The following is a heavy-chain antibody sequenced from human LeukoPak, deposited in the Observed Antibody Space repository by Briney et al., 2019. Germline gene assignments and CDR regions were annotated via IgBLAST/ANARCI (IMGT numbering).Heavy chain of an antibody. CDR2: INAGNGNT. J-gene: IGHJ5*02. V-gene: IGHV1-3*01. CDR1: GYTFTRYT. D-gene: IGHD6-13*01. CDR3: ARDREQQLSWFDP. Sequence: ASVKVSCKASGYTFTRYTIHWVRQAPGQRLEWMGWINAGNGNTKYSQKFQGRVTITRDTSASTAYMELSSLRSEDTAVYYCARDREQQLSWFDPWGQGTLVTVSS.